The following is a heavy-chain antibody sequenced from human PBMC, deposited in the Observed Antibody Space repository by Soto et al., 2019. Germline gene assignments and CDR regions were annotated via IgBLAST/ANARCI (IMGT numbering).Heavy chain of an antibody. V-gene: IGHV4-4*02. J-gene: IGHJ4*02. CDR3: ASIYNWNDFYFDY. CDR2: IYHSGSA. CDR1: VDSVCSRFW. D-gene: IGHD1-1*01. Sequence: SEALSLTCAVSVDSVCSRFWWSWVRQSPGKGLEWIGEIYHSGSANYNPSLKSRVTMSVDNSKNQFSLKLNSVTAADTAVYYCASIYNWNDFYFDYWGQGTLVTVSS.